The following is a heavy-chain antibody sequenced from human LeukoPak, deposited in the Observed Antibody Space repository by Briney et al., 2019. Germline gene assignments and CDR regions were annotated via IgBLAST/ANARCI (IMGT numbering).Heavy chain of an antibody. V-gene: IGHV4-4*07. J-gene: IGHJ5*02. D-gene: IGHD3-22*01. Sequence: SETLSFTCTASGGSISSYYWSWIRQPAGKGLEWIGRIYTSGSTNYNPSLKSRVTMSVDTSKNQSSLKLSSVTAADTAVYYCARGYYYDSSGYYNWFDPWGQGTLVTVSS. CDR2: IYTSGST. CDR3: ARGYYYDSSGYYNWFDP. CDR1: GGSISSYY.